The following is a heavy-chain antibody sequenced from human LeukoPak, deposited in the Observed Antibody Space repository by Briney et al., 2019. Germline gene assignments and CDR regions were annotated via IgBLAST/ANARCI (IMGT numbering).Heavy chain of an antibody. CDR3: ARDYSSGWYKYYYYYMDV. Sequence: PGGSLRLSCAASGFTFSSYAMHWVRQAPGKGLEYVSAISSNGGSTYYANSVKGRFTISRDNSKNTLYLQMGSLRAEDMAVYYCARDYSSGWYKYYYYYMDVWGKGTTVTVSS. D-gene: IGHD6-19*01. J-gene: IGHJ6*03. CDR2: ISSNGGST. V-gene: IGHV3-64*01. CDR1: GFTFSSYA.